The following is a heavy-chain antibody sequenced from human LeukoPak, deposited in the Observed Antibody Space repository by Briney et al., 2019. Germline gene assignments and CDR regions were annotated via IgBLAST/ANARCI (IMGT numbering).Heavy chain of an antibody. V-gene: IGHV4-59*12. Sequence: SETLSLTCTVSGGSISSYYWSWIRQPPGKGLEWIGYIYYSGSTNYNPSLKSRVTISVDTSKNQFSLKLSSVTAADTAVYYCAREGSDSGYDFVGPWGQGTLVTVSS. D-gene: IGHD5-12*01. CDR3: AREGSDSGYDFVGP. J-gene: IGHJ4*02. CDR1: GGSISSYY. CDR2: IYYSGST.